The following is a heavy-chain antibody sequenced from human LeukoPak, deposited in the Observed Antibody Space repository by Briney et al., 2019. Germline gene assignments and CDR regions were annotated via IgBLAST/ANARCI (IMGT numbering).Heavy chain of an antibody. V-gene: IGHV3-53*01. J-gene: IGHJ4*02. CDR1: GFTVSSNY. D-gene: IGHD4-23*01. CDR2: IYSGVST. Sequence: GGSLRLSCAASGFTVSSNYMSWVRQAPGKGLEWVSVIYSGVSTYYSDSVKGRFTISRDNSKNTLYLQMNSLRAEDTAVYYCARDYGGNVFDYWGQGTLVTVSS. CDR3: ARDYGGNVFDY.